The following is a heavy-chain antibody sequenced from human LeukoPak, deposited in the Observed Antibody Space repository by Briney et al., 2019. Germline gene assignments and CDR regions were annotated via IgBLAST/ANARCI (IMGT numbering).Heavy chain of an antibody. CDR1: GFTVSSNY. V-gene: IGHV3-33*08. CDR2: IWYDGSNK. J-gene: IGHJ6*02. Sequence: PGGSLRLSCAASGFTVSSNYMSWVRQAPGKGLEWVAVIWYDGSNKYYADSVKGRFTISRDNSKNTLYLQMNSLRAEDTAVYYCARDRSYGSGRGYYYGMDVWGQGTTVTVSS. D-gene: IGHD3-10*01. CDR3: ARDRSYGSGRGYYYGMDV.